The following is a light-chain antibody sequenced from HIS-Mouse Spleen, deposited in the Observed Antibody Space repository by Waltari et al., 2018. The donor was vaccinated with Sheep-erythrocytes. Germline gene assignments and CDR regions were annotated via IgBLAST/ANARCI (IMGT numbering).Light chain of an antibody. J-gene: IGKJ4*01. CDR3: QQYYSTLLT. CDR2: WAS. V-gene: IGKV4-1*01. Sequence: DIVMTQSPDSLAVSLGERATINCKSSQCVLYSSNNKNYLAWYQQKPGHPPKLLIYWASTRESGVPDRFSGSGSGTDFTLTISSLQAEDVAVYYCQQYYSTLLTFGGGTKVEIK. CDR1: QCVLYSSNNKNY.